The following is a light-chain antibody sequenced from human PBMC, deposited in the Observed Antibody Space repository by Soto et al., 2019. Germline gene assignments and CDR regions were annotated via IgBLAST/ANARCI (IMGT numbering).Light chain of an antibody. J-gene: IGKJ1*01. CDR2: GAS. CDR1: RSVSSSY. Sequence: EIVLTQSPGTLSLSPGERATLSCRARRSVSSSYLAWYQQKPGQAPRLLIYGASIRATGIPDRFSGSGSGTDFTLTISRPEPEDFAVYYCQHYHYSPPWTFGQGTTVEIK. V-gene: IGKV3-20*01. CDR3: QHYHYSPPWT.